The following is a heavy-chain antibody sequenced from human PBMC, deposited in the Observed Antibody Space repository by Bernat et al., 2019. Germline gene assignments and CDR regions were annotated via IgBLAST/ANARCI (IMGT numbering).Heavy chain of an antibody. CDR1: GGTFSSYA. V-gene: IGHV1-8*02. J-gene: IGHJ6*03. Sequence: QVQLVQSGAEVKKPGSSVKVSCKASGGTFSSYAISWVRQAPGQGLEWMGGMNPNSGNTGYAQKFQGRVTMTRNTSISTAYMELSSLRSEDTAVYYCARALRGIAARPTKPNYYYYYMDVWGKGTTVTVSS. CDR2: MNPNSGNT. D-gene: IGHD6-6*01. CDR3: ARALRGIAARPTKPNYYYYYMDV.